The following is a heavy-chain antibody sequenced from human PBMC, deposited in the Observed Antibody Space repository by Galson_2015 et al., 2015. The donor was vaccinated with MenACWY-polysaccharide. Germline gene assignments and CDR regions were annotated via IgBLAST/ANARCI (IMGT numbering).Heavy chain of an antibody. D-gene: IGHD2-21*02. CDR1: GASISTNCYN. CDR2: VSRSGGI. Sequence: TLALTCFVSGASISTNCYNWGWIRPGHGAGLEWIGSVSRSGGIYDSPCLRGRLPMTADSPKNSLSPRLHSVTAADTAVYYCARLCSPPVYSYHCLDFWGHGTSVTVSS. CDR3: ARLCSPPVYSYHCLDF. V-gene: IGHV4-39*01. J-gene: IGHJ6*02.